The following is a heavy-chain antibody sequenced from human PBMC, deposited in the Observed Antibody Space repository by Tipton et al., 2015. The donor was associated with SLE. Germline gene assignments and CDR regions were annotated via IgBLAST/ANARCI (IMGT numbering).Heavy chain of an antibody. CDR1: GYIFTTYD. D-gene: IGHD1-26*01. CDR3: ARGGIVGAFVDGFDI. V-gene: IGHV1-18*01. J-gene: IGHJ3*02. CDR2: ISAYNGNT. Sequence: QLVQSGAEVKKPGASVKVSCKASGYIFTTYDISWVRQAPGQGLEWMGWISAYNGNTNYAQKLQGRVTMATDTSTRTAYTELRSLRSDDTAVYYCARGGIVGAFVDGFDIWGQGTMVTVSS.